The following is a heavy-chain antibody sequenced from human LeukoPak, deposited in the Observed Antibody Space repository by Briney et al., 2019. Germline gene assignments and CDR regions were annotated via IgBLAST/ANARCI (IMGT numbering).Heavy chain of an antibody. CDR3: AREWYDILTGYQGFQLDY. CDR2: IIPRLDIA. D-gene: IGHD3-9*01. Sequence: SVKVSCKASGGTFSSYAISWVRQAPGQGLEWMGGIIPRLDIANSAQSFQGRVTITADKSTSTAYMELSSLRSDDTAVYYCAREWYDILTGYQGFQLDYWGQGSLVTVSS. J-gene: IGHJ4*02. CDR1: GGTFSSYA. V-gene: IGHV1-69*04.